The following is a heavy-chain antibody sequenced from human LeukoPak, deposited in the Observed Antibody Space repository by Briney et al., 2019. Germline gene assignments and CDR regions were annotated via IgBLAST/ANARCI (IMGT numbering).Heavy chain of an antibody. CDR3: ARDRTTGTTNWFDP. J-gene: IGHJ5*02. V-gene: IGHV3-33*01. CDR2: IWYDGSNK. D-gene: IGHD1-1*01. CDR1: GFTFSSYG. Sequence: GRSLRLSCATSGFTFSSYGMHWVRQAPGKGLEWVAVIWYDGSNKYYADSVKGRFTISRDNSKNTLYLQMNSLRAEDTAVYYCARDRTTGTTNWFDPWGQGTLVTVSS.